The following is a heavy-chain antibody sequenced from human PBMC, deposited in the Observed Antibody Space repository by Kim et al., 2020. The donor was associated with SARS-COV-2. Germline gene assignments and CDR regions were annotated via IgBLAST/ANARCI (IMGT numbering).Heavy chain of an antibody. CDR3: AKDWDYYGSGPVV. J-gene: IGHJ4*02. CDR2: ISYDGSNK. D-gene: IGHD3-10*01. CDR1: GFTFSSYG. Sequence: GGSLRLSCAASGFTFSSYGMHWVRQAPGKGLEWVAVISYDGSNKYYADSVKGRFTISRDNSKNTLYLQMNSLRAEDTAVYYCAKDWDYYGSGPVVWGQGTLVTVSS. V-gene: IGHV3-30*18.